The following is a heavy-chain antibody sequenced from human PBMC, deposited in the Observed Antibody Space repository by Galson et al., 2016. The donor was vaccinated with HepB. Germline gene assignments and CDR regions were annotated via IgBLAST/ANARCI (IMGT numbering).Heavy chain of an antibody. D-gene: IGHD2-21*02. CDR1: GFTFRSYG. V-gene: IGHV3-30*18. Sequence: SLRLSCAASGFTFRSYGMHWVRQAPGKGLEWLAGILYDGSNEYYGDSVKGRFTISRDNSKKTLNLQMNSLTSEDTAMYYCAKDAILAYGRDCYIDYWGQGTLVTVSS. J-gene: IGHJ4*02. CDR2: ILYDGSNE. CDR3: AKDAILAYGRDCYIDY.